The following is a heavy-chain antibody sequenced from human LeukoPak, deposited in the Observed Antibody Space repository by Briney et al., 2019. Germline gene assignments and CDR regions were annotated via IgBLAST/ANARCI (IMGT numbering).Heavy chain of an antibody. CDR3: ARGHLGLSP. CDR1: GGSISGYS. Sequence: SETLSLTCTVSGGSISGYSWTWLRQPPGQGPEWIGYFHNNRTTSYNPSLTGRVTISVDTAMDQISLKLNSVTAADTAVYYCARGHLGLSPWGQGTLVTVSP. CDR2: FHNNRTT. D-gene: IGHD3-10*01. V-gene: IGHV4-59*01. J-gene: IGHJ5*02.